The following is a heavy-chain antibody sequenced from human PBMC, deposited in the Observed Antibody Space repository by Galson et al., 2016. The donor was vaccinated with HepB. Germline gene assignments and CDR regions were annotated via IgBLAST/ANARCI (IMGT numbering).Heavy chain of an antibody. J-gene: IGHJ3*02. Sequence: SLRLSCAASGFIFSTYGMHWVRQAPGKGLEWVAVISSDGHKKYYADSVIGRATISRDNSKNTVFLRVNSLRGEDTAVYYCAKPYGYSYGSYAFDIWGQGTMVTVSS. V-gene: IGHV3-30*18. CDR3: AKPYGYSYGSYAFDI. CDR1: GFIFSTYG. CDR2: ISSDGHKK. D-gene: IGHD5-18*01.